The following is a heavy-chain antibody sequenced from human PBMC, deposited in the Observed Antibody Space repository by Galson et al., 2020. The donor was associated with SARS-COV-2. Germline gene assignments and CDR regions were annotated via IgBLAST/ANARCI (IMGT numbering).Heavy chain of an antibody. CDR2: IYYNGNT. D-gene: IGHD6-19*01. CDR1: GGSISSGAYY. CDR3: AKEASGDSSGWYYWCDP. J-gene: IGHJ5*02. Sequence: ETSETLSLTCTVSGGSISSGAYYWSWIRQYPGKGLEWIGYIYYNGNTYYNPSLRGRVTVSVDTSMNQFSLKLLSVTASDTAVYYCAKEASGDSSGWYYWCDPWGQGTLVTVSS. V-gene: IGHV4-31*03.